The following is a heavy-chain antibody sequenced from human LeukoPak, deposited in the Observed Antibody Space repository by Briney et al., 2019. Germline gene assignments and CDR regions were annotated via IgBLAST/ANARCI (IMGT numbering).Heavy chain of an antibody. CDR1: GVTLSSYA. D-gene: IGHD1-1*01. J-gene: IGHJ6*02. V-gene: IGHV3-74*01. CDR3: ARDLETIGNLKYYYYYGMDV. Sequence: GGSLRLSCAASGVTLSSYAMSWARQAPGKGLVWVSRINSDGSSTSYADSVKGRFTISRDNAKNTLYLQMNSLRAEDTAVYYCARDLETIGNLKYYYYYGMDVWGQGTTVTVSS. CDR2: INSDGSST.